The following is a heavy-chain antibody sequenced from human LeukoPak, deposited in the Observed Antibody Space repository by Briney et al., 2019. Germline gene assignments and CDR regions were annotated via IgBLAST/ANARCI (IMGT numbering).Heavy chain of an antibody. Sequence: GASVKVSCKASGGTFSSYAISWVRQAPGQGLEWMGGIIPIFGTANYAQKFQGRVTITVDKSTSTAYMELSSLRSEDTAVYYCARVVPLLKGWFDPWGQGTLVTVSS. CDR2: IIPIFGTA. D-gene: IGHD3-16*02. V-gene: IGHV1-69*06. CDR3: ARVVPLLKGWFDP. CDR1: GGTFSSYA. J-gene: IGHJ5*02.